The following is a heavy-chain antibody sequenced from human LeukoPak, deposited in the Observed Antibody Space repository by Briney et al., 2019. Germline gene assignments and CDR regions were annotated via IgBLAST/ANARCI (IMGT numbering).Heavy chain of an antibody. D-gene: IGHD2-15*01. Sequence: NPSETLSLTCTVSGGSISSSSYYWGWIRQPPGKGLEWIGSIYYSGSTYYNPSLKSRVTISVDTSKNQFSLKLSSVTAADTAVYYCAREGCSGGSCYPYYYYYMDVWGKGTTVTVSS. CDR2: IYYSGST. CDR3: AREGCSGGSCYPYYYYYMDV. CDR1: GGSISSSSYY. V-gene: IGHV4-39*07. J-gene: IGHJ6*03.